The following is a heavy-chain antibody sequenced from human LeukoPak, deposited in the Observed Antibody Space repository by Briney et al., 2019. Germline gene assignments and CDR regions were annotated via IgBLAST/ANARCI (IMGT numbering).Heavy chain of an antibody. CDR2: ISGSGGST. J-gene: IGHJ4*02. Sequence: GGSLRLSCAASGFTFSSYAMSWVRQAPGKGLEWVSAISGSGGSTYYADSVKGRFTISRDNSKNTLYLQMNSLRAEDTAVYYCAKWVPPPGYSYGYGGPFDYWGQGTLVTVSS. CDR1: GFTFSSYA. D-gene: IGHD5-18*01. V-gene: IGHV3-23*01. CDR3: AKWVPPPGYSYGYGGPFDY.